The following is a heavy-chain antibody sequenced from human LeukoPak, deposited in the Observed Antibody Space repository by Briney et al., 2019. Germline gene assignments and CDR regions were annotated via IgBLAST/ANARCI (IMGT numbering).Heavy chain of an antibody. CDR2: MNPNSGNT. V-gene: IGHV1-8*03. D-gene: IGHD3-16*01. Sequence: ASVKASCKASGYTFTSYDINWVRQATGQGLEWMGWMNPNSGNTGYAQKFQGRVTITRNTSISTAYMELSSLRSEDTAVYYCARGVNTYLWFGGDYMDVWGKGSTVTVSS. J-gene: IGHJ6*03. CDR3: ARGVNTYLWFGGDYMDV. CDR1: GYTFTSYD.